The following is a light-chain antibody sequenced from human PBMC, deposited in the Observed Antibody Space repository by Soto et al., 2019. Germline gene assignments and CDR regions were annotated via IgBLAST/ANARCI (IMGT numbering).Light chain of an antibody. CDR2: YKSDSDK. V-gene: IGLV5-45*01. J-gene: IGLJ3*02. Sequence: QAVVTQPASLSASPGASASLTCTLRSDINVGTYKIYWYQQKPGSPPQYLLNYKSDSDKQQGSGVPSRFSGSKDASANAGILLISGLQSEDEADYYCMIWHSSAWVFGGGTQLTVL. CDR1: SDINVGTYK. CDR3: MIWHSSAWV.